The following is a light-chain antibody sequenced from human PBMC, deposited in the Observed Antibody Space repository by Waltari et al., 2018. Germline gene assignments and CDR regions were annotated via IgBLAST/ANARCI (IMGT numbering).Light chain of an antibody. CDR3: QQFFTYPWT. Sequence: DIQMTPSPSRVSSYVGGRVSITCRATQNVNKWMAWYQQRRGQAPKLLIYKASTLQSGVPSRFRGGGSGTGFTLTIDSVQPDDFATYYCQQFFTYPWTFGQGTTVEVK. CDR1: QNVNKW. CDR2: KAS. V-gene: IGKV1-5*03. J-gene: IGKJ1*01.